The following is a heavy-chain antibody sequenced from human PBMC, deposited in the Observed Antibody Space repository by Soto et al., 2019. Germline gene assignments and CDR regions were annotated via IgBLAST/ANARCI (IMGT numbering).Heavy chain of an antibody. CDR3: AKSVRTGGMDV. CDR1: GCTFSSYA. CDR2: ISGSGGST. V-gene: IGHV3-23*01. J-gene: IGHJ6*02. Sequence: GSLLLPCSASGCTFSSYAMSWVRQAPGKGLEWVSAISGSGGSTYYADSVKVRFTISRDNSKNTLYLQMNSLRAEDTAVYYCAKSVRTGGMDVWGQGTTVTVSS. D-gene: IGHD1-1*01.